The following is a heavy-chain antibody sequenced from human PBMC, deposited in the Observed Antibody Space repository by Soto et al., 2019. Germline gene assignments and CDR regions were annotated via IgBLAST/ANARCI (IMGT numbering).Heavy chain of an antibody. D-gene: IGHD6-13*01. CDR1: GYTFTSYY. V-gene: IGHV1-46*01. CDR3: ARDQGSSSWLVRWSDP. J-gene: IGHJ5*02. CDR2: INPSCGST. Sequence: ASVKVSCKASGYTFTSYYMHWVRQAPGQGLEWMGIINPSCGSTSYAQKFQGRVTMTRDTSTSTVYMELSSLRSEDTAVYYCARDQGSSSWLVRWSDPWGQGIRVTVSS.